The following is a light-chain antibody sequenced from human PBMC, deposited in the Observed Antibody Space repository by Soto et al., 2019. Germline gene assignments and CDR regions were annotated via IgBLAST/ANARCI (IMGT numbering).Light chain of an antibody. CDR2: DAS. CDR3: QQLASYPIGT. V-gene: IGKV1-9*01. Sequence: DIQLTQSPSILSASVGDRVTITCRASQDISSSLAWYQQKPGKAPKLLIYDASTLQTGVPSRFRGSGSGTEFTLTISSLQPEDFATYSCQQLASYPIGTFGGGTKVDIK. J-gene: IGKJ4*01. CDR1: QDISSS.